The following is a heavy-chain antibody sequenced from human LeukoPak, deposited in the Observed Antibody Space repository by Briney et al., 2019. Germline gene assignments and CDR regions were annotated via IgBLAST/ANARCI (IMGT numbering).Heavy chain of an antibody. V-gene: IGHV1-2*02. CDR3: ARGGYYLGFDY. J-gene: IGHJ4*02. CDR1: GYTFTGYY. Sequence: ASVKVSCKASGYTFTGYYMHWVRQAPGQGLEWMGWINPNSDGTNYAQKFQGRVTMTRDTSISTAYMELSRLRSDDTAVYYCARGGYYLGFDYWGQGTLVTVSS. CDR2: INPNSDGT. D-gene: IGHD3-3*01.